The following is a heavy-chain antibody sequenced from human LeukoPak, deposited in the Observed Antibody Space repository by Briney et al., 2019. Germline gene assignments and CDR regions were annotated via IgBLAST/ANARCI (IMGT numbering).Heavy chain of an antibody. CDR3: AREEVVPAANYYYGMDV. Sequence: ASVKVSCKASGYTFTGYYMHWVRQVPGQGLEWMGWINPNSGGTNYAQKFQGRVTMTRDTSISTAYMELSRLRSDDTAVYYCAREEVVPAANYYYGMDVWGQGTTVTVSS. D-gene: IGHD2-2*01. CDR2: INPNSGGT. V-gene: IGHV1-2*02. J-gene: IGHJ6*02. CDR1: GYTFTGYY.